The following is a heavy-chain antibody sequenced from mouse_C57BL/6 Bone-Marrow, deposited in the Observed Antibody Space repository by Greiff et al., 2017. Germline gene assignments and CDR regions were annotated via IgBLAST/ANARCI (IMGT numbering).Heavy chain of an antibody. Sequence: EVQLQQSGPELVKPGASVKIPCKASGYTFTDYNLDWVKQSHGKSLEWIGDINPNNGGTIYNQKFKGKATLTVDKSSSTAYMELRSLTSEDTAVYYCARRITTVVFWDFDVWGTGTTVTVSS. CDR1: GYTFTDYN. D-gene: IGHD1-1*01. CDR2: INPNNGGT. J-gene: IGHJ1*03. CDR3: ARRITTVVFWDFDV. V-gene: IGHV1-18*01.